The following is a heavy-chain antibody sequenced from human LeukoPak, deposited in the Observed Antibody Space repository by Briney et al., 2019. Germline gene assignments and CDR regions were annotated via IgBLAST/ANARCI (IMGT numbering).Heavy chain of an antibody. D-gene: IGHD3-10*01. Sequence: SETLSLTCTVSGGSISSYYWSWIRQPAGKGLEWIGRIYTSGSTNYNASLKSRVSMSVDTSKNQFSLRLSSVTAADTAFYYCARLSNPYGGFHLDFWGQGTLVTVSS. J-gene: IGHJ4*02. CDR3: ARLSNPYGGFHLDF. CDR2: IYTSGST. CDR1: GGSISSYY. V-gene: IGHV4-4*07.